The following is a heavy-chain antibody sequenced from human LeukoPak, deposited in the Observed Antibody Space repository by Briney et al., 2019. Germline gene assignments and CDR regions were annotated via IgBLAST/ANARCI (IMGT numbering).Heavy chain of an antibody. Sequence: GGSLRLSCAASGFTFNTYAMSWVRQAPGKGLEWVSAISGSGGNTFYADSVKGLFTISRDNSQDTLYLQMNSLRAEDTAVYYCASNDRSVAVAGDYWGQGTLVTVSS. V-gene: IGHV3-23*01. CDR1: GFTFNTYA. CDR2: ISGSGGNT. J-gene: IGHJ4*02. D-gene: IGHD6-19*01. CDR3: ASNDRSVAVAGDY.